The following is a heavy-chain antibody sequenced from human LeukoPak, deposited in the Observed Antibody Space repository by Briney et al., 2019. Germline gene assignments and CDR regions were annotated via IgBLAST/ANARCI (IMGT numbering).Heavy chain of an antibody. Sequence: GGSLRLSCAASGFTFSSYAMHWVRQAPGKGLEWVAVISYDGSIKYYADSVKGRFTISRDNSKNTLYLQMNSLRAEDTAVYYCARDFFGNRALTGFDYWGQGTLVTVSS. CDR1: GFTFSSYA. V-gene: IGHV3-30*04. J-gene: IGHJ4*02. CDR2: ISYDGSIK. D-gene: IGHD1-14*01. CDR3: ARDFFGNRALTGFDY.